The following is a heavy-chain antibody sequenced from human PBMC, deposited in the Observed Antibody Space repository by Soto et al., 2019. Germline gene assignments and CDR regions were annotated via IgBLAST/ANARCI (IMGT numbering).Heavy chain of an antibody. CDR1: GFSLSTSGMC. V-gene: IGHV2-70*11. D-gene: IGHD3-10*01. CDR2: IDWDDDK. J-gene: IGHJ6*02. Sequence: GSGPTLVNPTQTLTLTCTFSGFSLSTSGMCVSWIRQPPGKALEWLARIDWDDDKYYSTSLKTRLTISKDTSKNQVVLTMTNMDPVDTATYYCARITRSGNHGYYYYGMDVWGQGTTVTVSS. CDR3: ARITRSGNHGYYYYGMDV.